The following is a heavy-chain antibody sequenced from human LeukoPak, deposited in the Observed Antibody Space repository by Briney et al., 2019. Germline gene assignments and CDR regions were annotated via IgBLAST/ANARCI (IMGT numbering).Heavy chain of an antibody. J-gene: IGHJ4*02. CDR2: LYPLDFDK. CDR3: VRQIIVPGTSQLRTFDA. CDR1: GYKSTSYW. V-gene: IGHV5-51*01. D-gene: IGHD2-8*01. Sequence: GESLKISCKASGYKSTSYWIAWVRQMPGHGLEWMGSLYPLDFDKTYSPSFQGQVTMSADRSINTAYLQWSSLKASDTALYYCVRQIIVPGTSQLRTFDAWGQGTQVSVSS.